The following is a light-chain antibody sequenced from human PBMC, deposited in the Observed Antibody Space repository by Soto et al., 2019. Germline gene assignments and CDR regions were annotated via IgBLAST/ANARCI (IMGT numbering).Light chain of an antibody. V-gene: IGKV3-20*01. J-gene: IGKJ5*01. CDR2: GAS. CDR1: ESVTDY. Sequence: EIVLTQSPATLSLSPGERGTLSCRASESVTDYLAWYQQKPGQAPRLLIYGASSRATGIPDRFSGSGSGTDFTLTISRLEPEDFAVYYCQQYGSSPYTFGQGTRLEIK. CDR3: QQYGSSPYT.